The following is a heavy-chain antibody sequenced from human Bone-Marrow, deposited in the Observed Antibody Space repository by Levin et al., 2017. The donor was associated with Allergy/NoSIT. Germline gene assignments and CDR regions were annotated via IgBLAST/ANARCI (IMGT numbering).Heavy chain of an antibody. D-gene: IGHD2-21*01. CDR1: GGYISSGGYY. CDR2: IFYSGST. Sequence: SETLSLTCIVSGGYISSGGYYWSWIRQHPGKGLEWIGYIFYSGSTQYNPSLKSRVSVTVDTSKNQFSLKLSSVTAADTAVYYCARSRMLAYGPNWFDSWAREPWSPS. V-gene: IGHV4-31*03. CDR3: ARSRMLAYGPNWFDS. J-gene: IGHJ5*01.